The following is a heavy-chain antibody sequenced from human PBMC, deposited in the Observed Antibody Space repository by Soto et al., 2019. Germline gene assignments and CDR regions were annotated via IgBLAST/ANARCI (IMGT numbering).Heavy chain of an antibody. CDR1: GGTFSSYA. J-gene: IGHJ6*02. CDR3: ARVAIAARQVNYYYGMDA. D-gene: IGHD6-6*01. CDR2: IIPIFGTA. Sequence: ASVKVSCKASGGTFSSYAISWVRQAPGQGLEWMGGIIPIFGTANYAQKFQGRVTITADKSTSTAYMELSSLRSEDTAVYYCARVAIAARQVNYYYGMDAWGPGTKVTVSS. V-gene: IGHV1-69*06.